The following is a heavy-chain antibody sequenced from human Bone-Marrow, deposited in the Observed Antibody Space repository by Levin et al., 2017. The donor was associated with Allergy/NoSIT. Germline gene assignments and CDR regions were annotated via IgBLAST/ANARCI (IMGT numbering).Heavy chain of an antibody. J-gene: IGHJ5*02. CDR2: SDHTGSS. CDR1: GDSIRSVY. CDR3: ARFDTSGWYWFDP. D-gene: IGHD3-22*01. V-gene: IGHV4-59*01. Sequence: SQTLSLTCSVSGDSIRSVYLSWIRQSPGKGLEWIGYSDHTGSSKSNPSLKSRVTMSADTSKNQFSLRLNSVTAADTAVYYCARFDTSGWYWFDPWGQGTLVTVSS.